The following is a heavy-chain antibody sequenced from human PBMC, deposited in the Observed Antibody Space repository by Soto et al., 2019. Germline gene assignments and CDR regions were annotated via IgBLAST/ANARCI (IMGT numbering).Heavy chain of an antibody. Sequence: QVQMVESGGGVVQPGRSLRLSCAASGFSFSTYGMHWVRQAPGKGLEWMAVISNDGSNKYYADSVKGRFTISRDNSKDTLFLQMNSLRGEDTAIYYCAKVIRADSTSSNFYYYSGMDVWGQGTTVPVSS. CDR2: ISNDGSNK. V-gene: IGHV3-30*18. J-gene: IGHJ6*02. D-gene: IGHD6-6*01. CDR1: GFSFSTYG. CDR3: AKVIRADSTSSNFYYYSGMDV.